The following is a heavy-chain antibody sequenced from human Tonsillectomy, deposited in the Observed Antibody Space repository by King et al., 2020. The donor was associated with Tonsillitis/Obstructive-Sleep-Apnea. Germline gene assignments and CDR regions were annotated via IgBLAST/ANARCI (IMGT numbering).Heavy chain of an antibody. CDR1: GGSFSGYY. CDR3: ARGTGRITIFGVVTRNWFDP. CDR2: INHSGST. D-gene: IGHD3-3*01. V-gene: IGHV4-34*01. J-gene: IGHJ5*02. Sequence: VQLQQWGAGLLKPSETLSLTCAVYGGSFSGYYWSWIRQPPGKGLEWIGEINHSGSTNYNPSLKSRVTISVDTSKNQFSLKLSSVTAADTAVYYGARGTGRITIFGVVTRNWFDPWGQGTLVTVSS.